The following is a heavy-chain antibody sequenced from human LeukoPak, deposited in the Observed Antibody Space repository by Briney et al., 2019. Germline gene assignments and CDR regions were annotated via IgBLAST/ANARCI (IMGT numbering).Heavy chain of an antibody. D-gene: IGHD6-13*01. V-gene: IGHV4-34*01. CDR2: IYHSGST. CDR3: ARDQVTAAAYNWFDP. J-gene: IGHJ5*02. Sequence: SETLSLTCAVYGGSFSGYYWSWIRQPPGKGLEWIGEIYHSGSTNYNPSLKSRVTISVDKSKSQFSLKLSSVTAADTAVYYCARDQVTAAAYNWFDPWGQGTLVTVSS. CDR1: GGSFSGYY.